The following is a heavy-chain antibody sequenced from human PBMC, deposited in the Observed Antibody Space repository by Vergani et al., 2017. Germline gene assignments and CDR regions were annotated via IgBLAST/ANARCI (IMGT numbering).Heavy chain of an antibody. V-gene: IGHV3-23*01. Sequence: EVQLLESGGGLVQPGGSLRLSCEASGFSFPGHAMSWVRQAPGEGLEWVSSVSGSSATPYYADSVKGRFIISRDNSKNTLHLQMNSLRADDTAVYYCTRGSRGYTGYFFDYWGEGTLARVSS. J-gene: IGHJ4*02. CDR2: VSGSSATP. D-gene: IGHD5-12*01. CDR1: GFSFPGHA. CDR3: TRGSRGYTGYFFDY.